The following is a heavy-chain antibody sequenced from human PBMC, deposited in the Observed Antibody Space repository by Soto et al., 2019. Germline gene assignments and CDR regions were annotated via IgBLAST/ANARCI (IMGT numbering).Heavy chain of an antibody. V-gene: IGHV3-15*01. CDR3: TTPDGGSMDDAFDI. Sequence: GESLKISCAASGFTFSNAWMSWVRQAPGKGLEWVGRIKSKTDGGTTDYAAPVKVRFTIQRDDSKNTLYMQMNSLKTEETAGYYCTTPDGGSMDDAFDIWGQGTMVTVSS. CDR2: IKSKTDGGTT. CDR1: GFTFSNAW. J-gene: IGHJ3*02. D-gene: IGHD3-16*01.